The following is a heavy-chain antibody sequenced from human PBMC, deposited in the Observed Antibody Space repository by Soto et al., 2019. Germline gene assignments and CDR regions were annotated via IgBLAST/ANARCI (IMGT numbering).Heavy chain of an antibody. Sequence: QVQLVQSGAEVKKPGASVKVSCKASGYTFTGYYMHWVRQAPGQGLEWMGWINPNSGGTNSAQKFQGRVTMARDTSISTAYMELSRLTSDDTAVYYCARAEGYYGSGTFFYYFDNWGQVTLVTVSS. CDR2: INPNSGGT. V-gene: IGHV1-2*02. CDR1: GYTFTGYY. J-gene: IGHJ4*02. D-gene: IGHD3-10*01. CDR3: ARAEGYYGSGTFFYYFDN.